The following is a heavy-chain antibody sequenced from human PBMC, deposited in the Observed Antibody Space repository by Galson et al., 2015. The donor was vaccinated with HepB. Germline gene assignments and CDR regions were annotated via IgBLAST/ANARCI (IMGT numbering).Heavy chain of an antibody. Sequence: PALVKPTQTLTLTCTVSEFSLNSVGVCISWIRQPPGKALEWLARIDWDDYTDYRTSLQTRLTISKGTSKNQVVLRVTNMDPVDTATYFCARTSSGPLGAMDVWGQGTTVTVPS. J-gene: IGHJ6*02. CDR1: EFSLNSVGVC. V-gene: IGHV2-70*11. CDR2: IDWDDYT. D-gene: IGHD4/OR15-4a*01. CDR3: ARTSSGPLGAMDV.